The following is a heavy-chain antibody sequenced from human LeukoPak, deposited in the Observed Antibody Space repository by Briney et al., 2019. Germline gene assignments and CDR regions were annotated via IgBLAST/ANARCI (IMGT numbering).Heavy chain of an antibody. D-gene: IGHD2-2*01. J-gene: IGHJ5*02. CDR2: INPNSGGT. V-gene: IGHV1-2*02. Sequence: ASVKVSCKASGYTFTGYYMHWVRQAPGQGLEWMGWINPNSGGTNYAQKFQGRVTMTRDTSISTAYMELSRLRSDDTAVYYCARVAVPAASSNWFDPWGQGTLVTVSS. CDR1: GYTFTGYY. CDR3: ARVAVPAASSNWFDP.